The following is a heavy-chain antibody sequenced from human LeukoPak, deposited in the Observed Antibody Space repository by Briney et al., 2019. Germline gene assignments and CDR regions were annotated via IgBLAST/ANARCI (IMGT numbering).Heavy chain of an antibody. V-gene: IGHV3-53*01. Sequence: GGSLRLSCAASGFTVSSNYMSWVRQAPGKGLEWVSVIYSGGSTYYADSVKGRFTISRDNSKNTLYVQMNSLRAEDTAVYYCAKSSSWYNWFDPWGQGTLVTVSS. CDR1: GFTVSSNY. CDR2: IYSGGST. CDR3: AKSSSWYNWFDP. J-gene: IGHJ5*02. D-gene: IGHD6-13*01.